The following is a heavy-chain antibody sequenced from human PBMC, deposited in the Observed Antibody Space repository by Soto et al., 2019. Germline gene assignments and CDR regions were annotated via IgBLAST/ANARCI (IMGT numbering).Heavy chain of an antibody. CDR2: ISGSGGST. CDR3: AEDSRWLQYVTGPYH. V-gene: IGHV3-23*01. Sequence: PGGSLRLSCAASGFTFSSYAMSWVRQAPGKGLEWVSAISGSGGSTYYADSVKGRFTISRDNSKNTLYLQMNSLRAEDTAVYYCAEDSRWLQYVTGPYHWGQGTLVTVSS. J-gene: IGHJ4*02. CDR1: GFTFSSYA. D-gene: IGHD5-12*01.